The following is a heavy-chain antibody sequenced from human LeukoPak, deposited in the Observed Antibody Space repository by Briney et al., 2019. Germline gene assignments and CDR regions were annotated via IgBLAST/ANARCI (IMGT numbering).Heavy chain of an antibody. CDR3: ARHSGDGGFDP. D-gene: IGHD5-24*01. CDR1: GGSISSGSYY. Sequence: SQTLSLTCTVSGGSISSGSYYWSWIRQPAGKGLEWIGYIYYSGSTNYNPSLKTRVTISVDTTKKQFSLKLSSVTAADTAVYYCARHSGDGGFDPWGQGTLVTVSS. V-gene: IGHV4-61*09. CDR2: IYYSGST. J-gene: IGHJ5*02.